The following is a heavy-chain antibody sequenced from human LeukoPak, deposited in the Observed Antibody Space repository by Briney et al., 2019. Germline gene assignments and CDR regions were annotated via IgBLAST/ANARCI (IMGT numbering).Heavy chain of an antibody. J-gene: IGHJ4*02. CDR1: GVSISTSEW. CDR3: ARDRGVDPAFDY. CDR2: IHRDGRT. Sequence: SETLSLTCAVSGVSISTSEWWIWVRQPPGQGLEWIGEIHRDGRTRYNPSLTSRVTISLDTSKNQISLRLSSVTAADTAVYYCARDRGVDPAFDYWGQGTLVTVSS. D-gene: IGHD5-24*01. V-gene: IGHV4-4*02.